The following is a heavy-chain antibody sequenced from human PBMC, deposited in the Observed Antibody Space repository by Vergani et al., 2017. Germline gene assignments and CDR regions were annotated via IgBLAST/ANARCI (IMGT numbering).Heavy chain of an antibody. Sequence: EVQMVESGGGLVKPGGSLRLSCAASGFTFIMHAMSWVRQAPGKGLEWVGRIKSKTDGGTTDYAAPVKGRFTISRDNSKNTLFLHMNSLRPEDTAVYYCAKVGRSEVAGTFGAFDIWGQGTMVTVSS. V-gene: IGHV3-15*05. J-gene: IGHJ3*02. D-gene: IGHD6-19*01. CDR2: IKSKTDGGTT. CDR3: AKVGRSEVAGTFGAFDI. CDR1: GFTFIMHA.